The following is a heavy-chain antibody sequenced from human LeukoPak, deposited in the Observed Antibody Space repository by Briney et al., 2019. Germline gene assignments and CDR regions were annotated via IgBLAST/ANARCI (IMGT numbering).Heavy chain of an antibody. CDR1: GYMFTRYA. Sequence: GASVKVSCKASGYMFTRYAMNWVRQAPGQGREWMGWINTNTGNTTYAQGFTGRFVFSLDTSVSTAYLQISSLKAEDTAVYYGAREFSNTSCYSMDVWGQGTTVTVSS. J-gene: IGHJ6*02. CDR3: AREFSNTSCYSMDV. V-gene: IGHV7-4-1*02. CDR2: INTNTGNT. D-gene: IGHD2-2*02.